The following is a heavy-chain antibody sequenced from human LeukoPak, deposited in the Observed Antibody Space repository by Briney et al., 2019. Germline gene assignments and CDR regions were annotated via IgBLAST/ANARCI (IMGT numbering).Heavy chain of an antibody. Sequence: GGSLRLSCAASGFTVSSNYMSWVRQAPGKGLEWVAVISYDGSNKYYADSVKGRFTISRDNSKNTLYLQMNSLRAEDTAVYYCARGEWELLLGSYYYYYGMDVWGQGTTVTVSS. D-gene: IGHD1-26*01. CDR3: ARGEWELLLGSYYYYYGMDV. J-gene: IGHJ6*02. CDR2: ISYDGSNK. CDR1: GFTVSSNY. V-gene: IGHV3-30-3*01.